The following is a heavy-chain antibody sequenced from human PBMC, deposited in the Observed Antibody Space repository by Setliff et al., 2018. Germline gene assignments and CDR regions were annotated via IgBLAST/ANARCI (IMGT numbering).Heavy chain of an antibody. CDR2: IIPIFGTA. CDR1: GGTFINYA. V-gene: IGHV1-69*13. J-gene: IGHJ5*02. Sequence: SVKVSCKASGGTFINYAISWVRQAPGQGLEWMGGIIPIFGTANYAQKFQGRVTITADESTSTAYMELSSLRSEDTAVYYCARGKSVTASNWFDPWGQGTLVTVSS. D-gene: IGHD5-18*01. CDR3: ARGKSVTASNWFDP.